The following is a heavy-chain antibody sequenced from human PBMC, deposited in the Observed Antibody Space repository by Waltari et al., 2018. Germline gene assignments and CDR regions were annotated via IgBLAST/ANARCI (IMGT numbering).Heavy chain of an antibody. CDR3: AKISYDFWSGYADY. Sequence: EVQLLESGGGLVQPGGSLRLSCAASGFTFSSYAMSWVRQAPGKGLELVSAISGSGGSTYYAESVKGRFTIARDNSKNKLYLQMNSLRAEDTAVYYCAKISYDFWSGYADYWGQGTLVIVSS. J-gene: IGHJ4*02. CDR1: GFTFSSYA. CDR2: ISGSGGST. D-gene: IGHD3-3*01. V-gene: IGHV3-23*01.